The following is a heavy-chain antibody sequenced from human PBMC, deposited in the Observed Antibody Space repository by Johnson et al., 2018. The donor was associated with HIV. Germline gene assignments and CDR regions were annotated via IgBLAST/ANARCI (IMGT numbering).Heavy chain of an antibody. J-gene: IGHJ3*02. D-gene: IGHD5-18*01. CDR3: TNPDTAMATGAFDI. CDR1: GFTFDDYG. CDR2: IKSKTDGGTT. V-gene: IGHV3-15*01. Sequence: VLLVESGGGVVRPGGSLRLSCAASGFTFDDYGMNWVRQAPGKGLEWVGRIKSKTDGGTTDYAAPVKGRFTISRDDSKNTLYLQMNSLKTEDTAVYYCTNPDTAMATGAFDIWGQGTMVTVSS.